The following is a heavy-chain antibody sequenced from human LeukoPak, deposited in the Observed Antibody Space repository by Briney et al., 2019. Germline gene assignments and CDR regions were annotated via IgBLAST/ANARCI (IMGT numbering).Heavy chain of an antibody. D-gene: IGHD3-22*01. V-gene: IGHV4-31*03. J-gene: IGHJ4*02. Sequence: SQTLSLTCTVSGGSISSGGYYWSWIRQHPGKGLEWIGYIYYSGSTYCNPSPKSRVTISVDTSKNQFSLKLSSVTAADTAVYYCAREAVGHYYDSSGTIDYWGQGTLVTVSS. CDR3: AREAVGHYYDSSGTIDY. CDR1: GGSISSGGYY. CDR2: IYYSGST.